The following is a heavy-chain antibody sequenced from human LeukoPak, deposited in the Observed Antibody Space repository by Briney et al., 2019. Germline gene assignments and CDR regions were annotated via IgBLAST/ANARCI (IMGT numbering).Heavy chain of an antibody. CDR2: ISYDGSNK. CDR3: AKDGEWRPAAD. Sequence: PGGSLRLSCAASGFTFSSYAMHWVRQAPGKGLEWVAVISYDGSNKYYADSVKGRFTISRDNSKNTLYLQMNSLRAEDTAVYYCAKDGEWRPAADWGQGTLVTVSS. V-gene: IGHV3-30*04. D-gene: IGHD2-2*01. CDR1: GFTFSSYA. J-gene: IGHJ4*02.